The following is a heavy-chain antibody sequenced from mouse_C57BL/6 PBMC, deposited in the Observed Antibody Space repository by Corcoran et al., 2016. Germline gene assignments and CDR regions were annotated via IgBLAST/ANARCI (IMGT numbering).Heavy chain of an antibody. CDR1: GFSLSTSGMG. J-gene: IGHJ2*01. D-gene: IGHD2-4*01. CDR3: ARNYDYAEDFDY. Sequence: QVTLKESGPGILQSSQTLSLTCSFSGFSLSTSGMGVSWIRQPSGKGLEWLAHIYWDDDKRYNPSPKSRLTISKDTSRNQVFLKITSVDTADTATYYCARNYDYAEDFDYWGQGTTLTVSS. CDR2: IYWDDDK. V-gene: IGHV8-12*01.